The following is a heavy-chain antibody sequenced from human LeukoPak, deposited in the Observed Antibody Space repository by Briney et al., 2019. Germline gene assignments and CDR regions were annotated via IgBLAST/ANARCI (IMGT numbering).Heavy chain of an antibody. D-gene: IGHD7-27*01. J-gene: IGHJ4*02. CDR2: INPNSGDT. V-gene: IGHV1-2*06. Sequence: ASVKVSCKASGYTFTGYFMHWVRQAPGQGLEWMGRINPNSGDTEYAQTFQGRVTMTRYTSISTAYMDLSRLRSDDTAVYYCARDLSSTSNWELDYWGQGTLVTVSS. CDR3: ARDLSSTSNWELDY. CDR1: GYTFTGYF.